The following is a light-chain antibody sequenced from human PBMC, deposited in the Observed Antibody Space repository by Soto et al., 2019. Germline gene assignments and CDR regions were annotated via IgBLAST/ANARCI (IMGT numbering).Light chain of an antibody. V-gene: IGKV4-1*01. J-gene: IGKJ1*01. CDR1: QSILYTSNNKNY. Sequence: DIVMTQSPDSLAVSLGERATINCKSSQSILYTSNNKNYLAWYQQKPGQPPKLLIYWASTRESGVPDRFSGSGSGTDFTLTISSLQAEDVGLYYCQRYYGMWRTFGQGTKVEIK. CDR2: WAS. CDR3: QRYYGMWRT.